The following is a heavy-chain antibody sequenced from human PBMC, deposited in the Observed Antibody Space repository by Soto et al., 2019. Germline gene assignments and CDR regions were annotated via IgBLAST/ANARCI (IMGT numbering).Heavy chain of an antibody. V-gene: IGHV4-59*11. CDR3: ARVGSSGWSQDY. J-gene: IGHJ4*02. CDR1: GGSISGHY. Sequence: SETLSLTCSASGGSISGHYWTWIRQSPGKGLERIGYIFYSGNTNYTPSPKCRVTISVDTSKNQFSLKMSSVTAADTAVYYCARVGSSGWSQDYWGRGTLVTVAS. D-gene: IGHD6-19*01. CDR2: IFYSGNT.